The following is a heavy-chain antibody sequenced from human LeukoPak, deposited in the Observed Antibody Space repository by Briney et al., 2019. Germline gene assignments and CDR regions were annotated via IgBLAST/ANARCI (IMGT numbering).Heavy chain of an antibody. J-gene: IGHJ4*02. D-gene: IGHD4-23*01. CDR2: IYYSGST. CDR3: ARGTVVTVHFDY. Sequence: PSETLSLTCTVSGGSISSSSYYWGWIRQPPGKGLEWIGSIYYSGSTYYNPSLKSRVTISVDTSKNQFSLKLSSVTAADTAVYYCARGTVVTVHFDYWGQGTLVTVSS. V-gene: IGHV4-39*07. CDR1: GGSISSSSYY.